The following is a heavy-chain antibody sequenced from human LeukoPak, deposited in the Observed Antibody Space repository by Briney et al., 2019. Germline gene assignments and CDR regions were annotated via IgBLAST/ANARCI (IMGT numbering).Heavy chain of an antibody. V-gene: IGHV3-7*01. D-gene: IGHD3-16*01. CDR1: GFPVDRYW. J-gene: IGHJ4*02. CDR3: ARQPIYEAYFDF. Sequence: GGALRLSCVAAGFPVDRYWMSWVGQAPGKGLEWVANIKHDGSEKNFVDSVKGRFTISRDNAENSLFLQMNSLRADDTAVYFCARQPIYEAYFDFWGQGTLVTVSS. CDR2: IKHDGSEK.